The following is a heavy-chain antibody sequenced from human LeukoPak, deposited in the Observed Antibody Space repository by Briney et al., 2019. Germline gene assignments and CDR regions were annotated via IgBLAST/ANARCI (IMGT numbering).Heavy chain of an antibody. V-gene: IGHV3-23*01. CDR2: ISGSGGST. D-gene: IGHD3-10*01. CDR1: GFTFSSYA. J-gene: IGHJ4*02. CDR3: AKSVVRGVTLPDY. Sequence: PGGSLRLSCAASGFTFSSYAMSWVRQAPGKGLEGVSAISGSGGSTYYADSVKGPFTISRDNSKNTLYLQMNSLRAEDTAVYYCAKSVVRGVTLPDYWGQGTLVTVSS.